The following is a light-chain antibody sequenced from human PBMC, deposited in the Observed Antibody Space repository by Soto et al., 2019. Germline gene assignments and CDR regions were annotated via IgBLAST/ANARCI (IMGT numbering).Light chain of an antibody. Sequence: DLQMTQSPSSLSASVGDRVTITCQASQDISNYLNWYQQKPGKAPKLLIYDASNLETGVPSRFSGSGSGTDFTFTIRSLQPEDIATYYCQQYDNLPRTFGQGTKVEIK. V-gene: IGKV1-33*01. CDR3: QQYDNLPRT. J-gene: IGKJ1*01. CDR1: QDISNY. CDR2: DAS.